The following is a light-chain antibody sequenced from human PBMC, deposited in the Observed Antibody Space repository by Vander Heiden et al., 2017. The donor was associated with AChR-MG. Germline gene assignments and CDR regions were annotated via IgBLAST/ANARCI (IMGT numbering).Light chain of an antibody. CDR1: QSVTSY. V-gene: IGKV3-11*01. J-gene: IGKJ4*01. Sequence: IVLTQSPTTLSLSPGERATLSSRASQSVTSYLAWYQQKPGQAPRLLIYDIAKRATGIPARLSGSGSGTDFTLTISSLEPEDFAVYFCQQRRNWPLLIVGGGIRVDLK. CDR3: QQRRNWPLLI. CDR2: DIA.